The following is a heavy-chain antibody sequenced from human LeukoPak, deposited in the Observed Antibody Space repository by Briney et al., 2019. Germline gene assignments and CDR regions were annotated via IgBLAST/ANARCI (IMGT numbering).Heavy chain of an antibody. CDR1: GFTFSSYG. Sequence: GGSLRLSCAASGFTFSSYGMHWVRQAPGKGLEWVAVMSYDGLRKYYADSVKGRFTISRDNSKNTLYLQMNGLTAEDTAVYFCARDPNGDYIGAFDFRGQGTRVTVSS. CDR2: MSYDGLRK. D-gene: IGHD4-17*01. V-gene: IGHV3-30*03. CDR3: ARDPNGDYIGAFDF. J-gene: IGHJ3*01.